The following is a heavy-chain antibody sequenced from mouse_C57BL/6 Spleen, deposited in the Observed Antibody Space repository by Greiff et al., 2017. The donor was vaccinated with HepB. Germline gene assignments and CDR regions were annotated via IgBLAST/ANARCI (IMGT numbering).Heavy chain of an antibody. V-gene: IGHV1-15*01. CDR1: GYTFTDYE. J-gene: IGHJ2*01. CDR2: IDPETGGT. CDR3: TREGK. Sequence: QVQLKESGAELVRPGASVTLSCKASGYTFTDYEMHWVKQTPVHGLEWIGAIDPETGGTAYNQKFKGKAILTADKSSSTAYMELRSLTSEDSAVYYCTREGKWGQGTTLTVSS.